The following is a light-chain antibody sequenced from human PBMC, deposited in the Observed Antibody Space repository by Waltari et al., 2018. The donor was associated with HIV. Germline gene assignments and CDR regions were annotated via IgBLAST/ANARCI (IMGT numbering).Light chain of an antibody. V-gene: IGKV1-5*03. J-gene: IGKJ1*01. Sequence: DIQMTQSPATLSASVGDRVTITCPASHDVYTWFAWYQQKPEQVPKIIIYKASTLASGVPSRFSGSGWGTDFTLTIGSLQPDDYATYYCLYYGSPSKTFGQGTKVEI. CDR2: KAS. CDR1: HDVYTW. CDR3: LYYGSPSKT.